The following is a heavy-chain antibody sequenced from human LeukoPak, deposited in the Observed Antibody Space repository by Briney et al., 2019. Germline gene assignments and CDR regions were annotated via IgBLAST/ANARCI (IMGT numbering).Heavy chain of an antibody. V-gene: IGHV3-30*18. CDR3: AKDEASIAARRGVDY. CDR1: GFTFSSYG. D-gene: IGHD6-6*01. J-gene: IGHJ4*02. CDR2: ISYDGSNK. Sequence: GGSLRLSCAAPGFTFSSYGMHWVRQAPGKGLEWVAVISYDGSNKYYADSVKGRFTISRDNSKNTLYLQMNSLRAEDTAVYYCAKDEASIAARRGVDYWGQGTLVTVSS.